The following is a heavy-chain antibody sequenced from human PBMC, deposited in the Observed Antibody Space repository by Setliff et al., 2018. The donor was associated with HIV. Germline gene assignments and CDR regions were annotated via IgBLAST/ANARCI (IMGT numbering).Heavy chain of an antibody. J-gene: IGHJ6*03. D-gene: IGHD3-16*01. CDR1: SYSFASYL. V-gene: IGHV5-10-1*01. CDR3: ARLSWGNLTVSDYYYMDV. CDR2: IDPSDSYT. Sequence: GESLKISCKGSSYSFASYLITWVRLVPGKGLEWMGRIDPSDSYTTYSPSFQGHVTISADKSIKTAYLQWSRLQASDTGIYFCARLSWGNLTVSDYYYMDVWGQGTTVTVSS.